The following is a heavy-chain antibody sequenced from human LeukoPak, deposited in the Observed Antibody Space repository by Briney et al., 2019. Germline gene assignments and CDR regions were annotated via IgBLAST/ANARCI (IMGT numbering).Heavy chain of an antibody. D-gene: IGHD4-17*01. CDR1: GFTFSNAW. Sequence: PGGSLRLSCAASGFTFSNAWMSWVRQAPGKGLEWVGRIKSKTDGGTTDYAAPVKGRFTISRDDSKNTLYLQMNSLKTEDTAVYYCTTDPIFLYGYGDYVGFTYYFDYWGQGTLVTVSS. V-gene: IGHV3-15*01. CDR2: IKSKTDGGTT. J-gene: IGHJ4*02. CDR3: TTDPIFLYGYGDYVGFTYYFDY.